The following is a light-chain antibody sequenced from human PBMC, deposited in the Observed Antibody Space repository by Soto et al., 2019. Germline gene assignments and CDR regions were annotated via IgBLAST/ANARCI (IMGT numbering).Light chain of an antibody. J-gene: IGKJ5*01. Sequence: EILLTQSPATLSLSPGERATLSCRASQSVSSYIAWYQQKPGHAPRLLIYDASNRATGVPARFSGSGSGTDFTLTISSLEPEDFAVYYCQQRYNWPPITFCQGTRRESK. CDR3: QQRYNWPPIT. V-gene: IGKV3-11*01. CDR1: QSVSSY. CDR2: DAS.